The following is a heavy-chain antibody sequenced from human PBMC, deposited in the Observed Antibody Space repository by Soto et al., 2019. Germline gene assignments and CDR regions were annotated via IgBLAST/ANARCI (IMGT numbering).Heavy chain of an antibody. D-gene: IGHD6-19*01. CDR3: ARDRSSSWYNGTFYFDS. V-gene: IGHV1-69*06. CDR2: FIPVFDAT. Sequence: QVQLVQSGAEVRKPGSSVKVSCKASGGTFTTYDISWVRQAPGQGLEWMGGFIPVFDATKYAPKLQGRVTITADKSTGPDYMKLSSLRSEDTAIYYCARDRSSSWYNGTFYFDSWGQGTLVTVSS. CDR1: GGTFTTYD. J-gene: IGHJ4*02.